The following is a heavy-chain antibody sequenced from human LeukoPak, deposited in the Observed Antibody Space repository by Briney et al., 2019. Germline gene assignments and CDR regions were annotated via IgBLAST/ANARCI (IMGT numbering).Heavy chain of an antibody. CDR3: ARARGYSYSNLRGGMDV. V-gene: IGHV4-34*01. D-gene: IGHD5-18*01. CDR1: GGSFSGYY. Sequence: SETLSLTCAVYGGSFSGYYWSWIRQPPGKGLEWIGEINHSGSTNYNPSLKSRVTIPVDTSKNQFSLKLSSVTAADTAVYYCARARGYSYSNLRGGMDVWGQGTTVTVSS. CDR2: INHSGST. J-gene: IGHJ6*02.